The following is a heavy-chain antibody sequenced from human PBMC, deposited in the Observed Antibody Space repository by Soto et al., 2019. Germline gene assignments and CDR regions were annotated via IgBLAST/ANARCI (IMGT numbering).Heavy chain of an antibody. CDR2: IRETGNT. J-gene: IGHJ4*02. D-gene: IGHD3-16*02. CDR3: AKQQMGVIRALDY. CDR1: GFTFRSYA. V-gene: IGHV3-23*01. Sequence: GSLRLSCAASGFTFRSYAMSWIRQAPGKGLEWVSTIRETGNTYYADSVRGRFATSRDNSENTLYLQMSSLRAEDTAVYYCAKQQMGVIRALDYWGQGTLVTVSS.